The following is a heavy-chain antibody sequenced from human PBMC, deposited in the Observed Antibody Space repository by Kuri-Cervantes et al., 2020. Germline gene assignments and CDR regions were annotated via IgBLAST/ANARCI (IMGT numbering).Heavy chain of an antibody. Sequence: KVSCKGSGYSFTSYWIGWVRQMPGKGLEWMGIIYPGDSDTRYSPSFQGQVTISADKSISTAYLQWSSLKASDTAMYYCARIRGGRITIFGVVIMDWFDPWAREPWSPSPQ. CDR2: IYPGDSDT. V-gene: IGHV5-51*01. D-gene: IGHD3-3*01. CDR1: GYSFTSYW. CDR3: ARIRGGRITIFGVVIMDWFDP. J-gene: IGHJ5*02.